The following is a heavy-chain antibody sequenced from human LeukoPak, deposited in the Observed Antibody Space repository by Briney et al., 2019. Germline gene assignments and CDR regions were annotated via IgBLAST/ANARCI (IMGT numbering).Heavy chain of an antibody. D-gene: IGHD2-21*02. CDR2: ISWNSGSL. CDR1: EFAFSRYA. V-gene: IGHV3-9*01. Sequence: GGSLRLSCVASEFAFSRYAMTWVRQAPGKGLEWVSGISWNSGSLGYADSVKGRFTISRDNAKNSLYLQMHSLRADDTALYYCAKDMEVHGGCDSTTLNCWGQGTLVTVSA. CDR3: AKDMEVHGGCDSTTLNC. J-gene: IGHJ4*02.